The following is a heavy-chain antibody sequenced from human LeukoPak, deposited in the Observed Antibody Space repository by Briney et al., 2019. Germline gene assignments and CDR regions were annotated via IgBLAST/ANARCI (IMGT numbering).Heavy chain of an antibody. D-gene: IGHD4-17*01. Sequence: PGGSLRLSCAASGFTFSSYAMSWVRQAPGKGLEWVSAISGSGGSTYYADSVKGRFTISRDNSKNTLYLQMNSLRAEDTAVYYCARNGGGYGDYPHDIWGQGTMVTVSS. CDR2: ISGSGGST. V-gene: IGHV3-23*01. CDR1: GFTFSSYA. CDR3: ARNGGGYGDYPHDI. J-gene: IGHJ3*02.